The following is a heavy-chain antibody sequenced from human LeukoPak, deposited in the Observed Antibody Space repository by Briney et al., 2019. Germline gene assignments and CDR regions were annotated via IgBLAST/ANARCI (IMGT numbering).Heavy chain of an antibody. Sequence: ASVKVSCKASGYTFTSYDIDWVRQATGQGLEWMGWMNPNSGNTGYAQKFQGRVTMTRNTSISTAYMELSSLRSEDTAVYHCARAPPRLGAARRGYYYYYMDVWGKGTTVTVSS. CDR1: GYTFTSYD. V-gene: IGHV1-8*01. CDR3: ARAPPRLGAARRGYYYYYMDV. CDR2: MNPNSGNT. J-gene: IGHJ6*03. D-gene: IGHD6-6*01.